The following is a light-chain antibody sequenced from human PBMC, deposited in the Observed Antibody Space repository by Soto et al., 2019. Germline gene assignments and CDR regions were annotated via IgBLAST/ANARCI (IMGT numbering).Light chain of an antibody. J-gene: IGLJ3*02. CDR3: ISYTSSSTLV. V-gene: IGLV2-14*01. CDR1: SSDVGVYND. Sequence: QSVLTQPASVSGSPGQSITISCTGTSSDVGVYNDVSWYQQHPGKAPKLMIYDVSNRPSGVSNRFSGSKSGNTASLTISGLQDEDEADYYCISYTSSSTLVFGGGTQLTVL. CDR2: DVS.